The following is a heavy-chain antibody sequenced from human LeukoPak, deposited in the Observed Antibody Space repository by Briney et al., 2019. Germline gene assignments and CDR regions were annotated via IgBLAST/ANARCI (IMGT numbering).Heavy chain of an antibody. J-gene: IGHJ5*02. D-gene: IGHD2-2*01. CDR3: AKQRTYQLLLRFDP. V-gene: IGHV3-66*04. Sequence: PGGSLRLSCAASGFTVSSNYMSWVRQAPGKGLEWVSVSYSGGSTYYADSVKGRFTISRDNSKNTLYLQMNSLRAEDTAVYYCAKQRTYQLLLRFDPWGQGTLVTVSS. CDR2: SYSGGST. CDR1: GFTVSSNY.